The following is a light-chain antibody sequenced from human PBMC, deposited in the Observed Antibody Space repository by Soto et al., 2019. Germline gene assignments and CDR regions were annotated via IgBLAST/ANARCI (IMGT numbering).Light chain of an antibody. CDR3: QHHNNWPPAWT. J-gene: IGKJ1*01. CDR2: GAS. V-gene: IGKV3-15*01. CDR1: QSVRNN. Sequence: EIVMTQSPATLSVSPGERATLSCRASQSVRNNLAWYQQKPGQAPRLLIYGASTRATGIPARLSGSGSGTEFTLTISSLQSEDFALYYCQHHNNWPPAWTFGQGTKVDIK.